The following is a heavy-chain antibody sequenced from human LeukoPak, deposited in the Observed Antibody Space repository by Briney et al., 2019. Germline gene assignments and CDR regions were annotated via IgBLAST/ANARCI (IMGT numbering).Heavy chain of an antibody. V-gene: IGHV1-2*02. Sequence: ASVKVSCKASGYTFTGYYMHWVRQAPGQGLECMGWINPNSGGTNYAQKFQGRVTMTRDTSISTAYVELNRLRSDDTAVYYCARDNSYGTRACDIGGQGTIVTVSA. D-gene: IGHD5-18*01. CDR3: ARDNSYGTRACDI. CDR2: INPNSGGT. CDR1: GYTFTGYY. J-gene: IGHJ3*02.